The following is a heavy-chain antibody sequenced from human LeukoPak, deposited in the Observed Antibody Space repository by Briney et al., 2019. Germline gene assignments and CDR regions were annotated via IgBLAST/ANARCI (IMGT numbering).Heavy chain of an antibody. CDR2: ISGSGGST. CDR1: GFTFSSYA. V-gene: IGHV3-23*01. J-gene: IGHJ4*02. CDR3: AKDKSGYSSGWSFDY. D-gene: IGHD6-19*01. Sequence: GGSLRLSCAASGFTFSSYAMSWVRQAPGKGLEWVSGISGSGGSTHYADSVKGRFTISRDNSKNILYLQMNSLRAEDTAVYFCAKDKSGYSSGWSFDYWGQGTLVTGSS.